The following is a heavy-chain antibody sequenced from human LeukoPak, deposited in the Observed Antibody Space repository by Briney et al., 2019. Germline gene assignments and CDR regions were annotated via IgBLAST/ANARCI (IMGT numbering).Heavy chain of an antibody. V-gene: IGHV1-18*01. J-gene: IGHJ4*02. CDR2: INSYNGNT. CDR3: ARGGSSWSPDY. Sequence: ASVKVSCKASGYTFTSNGINWVRQAPGQGLEWLGWINSYNGNTNSAQNLQGRVTLTTDTSTSTTYMELRSLRSDDTAVYYCARGGSSWSPDYWGQGTLVTVSS. D-gene: IGHD6-13*01. CDR1: GYTFTSNG.